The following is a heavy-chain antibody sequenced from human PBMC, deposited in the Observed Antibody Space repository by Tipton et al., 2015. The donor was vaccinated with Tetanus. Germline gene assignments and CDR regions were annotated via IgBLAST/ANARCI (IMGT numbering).Heavy chain of an antibody. D-gene: IGHD4-23*01. CDR1: GYTLTELS. J-gene: IGHJ6*02. V-gene: IGHV1-24*01. CDR2: FDPEDGET. Sequence: QSGPEVKKPGASVKVSCKVSGYTLTELSMHWVRQAPGKGLEWMGGFDPEDGETIYAQKFQGRVTMTEDTSTDTAYMELSSLRSEDTAVYYCATAPSPPYGGKGYYYYYGMDVWGQGTTVTVSS. CDR3: ATAPSPPYGGKGYYYYYGMDV.